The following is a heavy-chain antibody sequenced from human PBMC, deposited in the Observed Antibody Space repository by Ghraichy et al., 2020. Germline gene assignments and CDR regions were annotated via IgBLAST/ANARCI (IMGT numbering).Heavy chain of an antibody. D-gene: IGHD3-3*01. V-gene: IGHV3-9*01. Sequence: GGSLRLSCAASGFTFDDYAMHWVRQAPGKGLEWVSGISWNSGSIGYADSVKGRFTISRDNAKNSLYLQMNSLRAEDTALYYCAKDLGKTYDFWSGCSFDYWGQGTLVTVSS. CDR1: GFTFDDYA. CDR3: AKDLGKTYDFWSGCSFDY. J-gene: IGHJ4*02. CDR2: ISWNSGSI.